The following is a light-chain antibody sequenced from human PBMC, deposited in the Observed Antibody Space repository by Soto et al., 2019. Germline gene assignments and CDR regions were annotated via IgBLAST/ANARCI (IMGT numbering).Light chain of an antibody. Sequence: ESVLTQSPGTLSLSPGERATLSCRASQSVSSNYLAWYQQKPGQAPRLLIYGASNRATGIPDRFSGSGSGTDFTLTISSLEPEDFGVFYCQQRFDWPKITFGQGTRLEIK. CDR2: GAS. CDR3: QQRFDWPKIT. CDR1: QSVSSNY. J-gene: IGKJ5*01. V-gene: IGKV3D-20*02.